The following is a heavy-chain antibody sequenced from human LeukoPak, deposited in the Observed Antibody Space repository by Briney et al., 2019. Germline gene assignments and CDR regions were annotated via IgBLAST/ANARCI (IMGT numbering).Heavy chain of an antibody. J-gene: IGHJ3*02. CDR2: ISAYNGNT. CDR1: GYNFTSNG. D-gene: IGHD6-13*01. V-gene: IGHV1-18*01. CDR3: AREPQQLPDAFDI. Sequence: ASVNVSCKASGYNFTSNGISWVRQAPGQGLEWMGWISAYNGNTNYAQKLQGRVTMTTDTSTSTAYMELRSLRSDDTAVYYCAREPQQLPDAFDIWGQGTMVTVSS.